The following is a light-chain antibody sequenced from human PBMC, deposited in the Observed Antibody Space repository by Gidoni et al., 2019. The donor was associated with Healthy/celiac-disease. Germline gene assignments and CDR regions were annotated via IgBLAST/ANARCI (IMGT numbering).Light chain of an antibody. CDR1: QSVSSSY. Sequence: EIVLPQSPGTLSLSPGERATLSCSDSQSVSSSYLAWYQQTPGQAPRLLIYGASSRATGIPDRFSGSGSGTDFTLTISRLEPEDFAVYYCQQYGSSPGTFGQGTKVEIK. V-gene: IGKV3-20*01. J-gene: IGKJ1*01. CDR3: QQYGSSPGT. CDR2: GAS.